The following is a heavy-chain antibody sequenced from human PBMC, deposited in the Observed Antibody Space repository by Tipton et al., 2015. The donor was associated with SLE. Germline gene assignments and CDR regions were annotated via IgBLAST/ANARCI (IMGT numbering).Heavy chain of an antibody. Sequence: RSLRLSCAASGFTFSSYAMHWVRQAPGKGLEWVAVISYDGSNKYYADSVKGRFTISRDNSKNTLYLQMNSLRAEDTAVYYCARDPPPRGMDVWGKGTTVTVSS. V-gene: IGHV3-30*04. J-gene: IGHJ6*03. CDR1: GFTFSSYA. CDR2: ISYDGSNK. CDR3: ARDPPPRGMDV.